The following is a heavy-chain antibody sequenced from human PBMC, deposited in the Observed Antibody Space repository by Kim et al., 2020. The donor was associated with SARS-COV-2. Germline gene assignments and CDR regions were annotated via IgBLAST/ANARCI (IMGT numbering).Heavy chain of an antibody. CDR1: GGTFSSYA. CDR3: ARPPDGGYCSGGSCYSGYYYGMDV. D-gene: IGHD2-15*01. J-gene: IGHJ6*02. V-gene: IGHV1-69*13. Sequence: SVKVSCKASGGTFSSYAISWVRQAPGQGLEWMGGIIPIFGTANYAQKFQGRVTITADESTSTAYMELSSLSSEDTAVYYCARPPDGGYCSGGSCYSGYYYGMDVWGQGTTVTVSS. CDR2: IIPIFGTA.